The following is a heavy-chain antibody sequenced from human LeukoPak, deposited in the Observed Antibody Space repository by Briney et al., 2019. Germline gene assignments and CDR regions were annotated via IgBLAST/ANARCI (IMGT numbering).Heavy chain of an antibody. CDR1: GFTFSSYS. V-gene: IGHV3-48*01. D-gene: IGHD1-26*01. CDR2: ISSSSSTI. J-gene: IGHJ6*02. CDR3: AKDQAGAPHYYYGMDV. Sequence: GGSLRLSCAASGFTFSSYSMNWVRQAPGKGLEWVSYISSSSSTIYYADSVKGRFTISRDNAKNSLYLQMNSLRAEDTAVYYCAKDQAGAPHYYYGMDVWGQGTTVTVSS.